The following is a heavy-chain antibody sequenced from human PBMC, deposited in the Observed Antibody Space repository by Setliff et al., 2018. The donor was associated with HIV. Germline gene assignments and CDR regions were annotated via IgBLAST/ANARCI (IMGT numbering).Heavy chain of an antibody. CDR2: MSYSGTT. D-gene: IGHD6-13*01. CDR3: ARQSSNTWSWFDP. Sequence: SETLSLTCSVSGVSVSSGGYYWSWIRQHPGKGLEWIGGMSYSGTTYYNPSLKSRVTMSVDTSKNQFSLNLIFVTAADTAVYYCARQSSNTWSWFDPWGQGTLVTVSS. J-gene: IGHJ5*02. V-gene: IGHV4-39*01. CDR1: GVSVSSGGYY.